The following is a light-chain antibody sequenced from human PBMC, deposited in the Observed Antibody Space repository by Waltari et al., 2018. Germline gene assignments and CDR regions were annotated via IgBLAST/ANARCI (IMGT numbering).Light chain of an antibody. CDR3: GTWDNNLSGVV. Sequence: QSLLTQPPSVSAAPGQRVTISCSGSISNIGDNSVLWSQLGPGTAPQLGIYAGYHRPSESPSRTVWRTSGTSATLVIAGLTTEDEADYYCGTWDNNLSGVVFGGGTKLTVL. J-gene: IGLJ2*01. V-gene: IGLV1-51*01. CDR1: ISNIGDNS. CDR2: AGY.